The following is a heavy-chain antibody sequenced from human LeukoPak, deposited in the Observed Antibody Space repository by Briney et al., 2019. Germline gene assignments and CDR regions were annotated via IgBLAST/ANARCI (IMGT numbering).Heavy chain of an antibody. CDR2: ITPFNGNT. CDR3: ARWGTTVDAFDI. Sequence: GASVKVSCKASGYTFTYRYLHWERQAPGQALEWMGWITPFNGNTNYAQKFQDRVTITRDRSMSTAYMELSSLRSEDTAMYYCARWGTTVDAFDIWGQGTMVTVSS. V-gene: IGHV1-45*02. D-gene: IGHD4-11*01. CDR1: GYTFTYRY. J-gene: IGHJ3*02.